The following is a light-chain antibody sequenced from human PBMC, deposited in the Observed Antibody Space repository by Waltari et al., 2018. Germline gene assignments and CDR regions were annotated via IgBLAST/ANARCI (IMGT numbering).Light chain of an antibody. Sequence: QPFLTQSPSASASLGASVILTCTLTCGLTSHVITWHQQPQDKAPRFLMKLNSDGSHIKGDGIPDRFSGSSSGAERYLTISSLQSEDEADYYCQTWGNDIHIVFGGGTKLTVL. V-gene: IGLV4-69*01. CDR3: QTWGNDIHIV. J-gene: IGLJ2*01. CDR2: LNSDGSH. CDR1: CGLTSHV.